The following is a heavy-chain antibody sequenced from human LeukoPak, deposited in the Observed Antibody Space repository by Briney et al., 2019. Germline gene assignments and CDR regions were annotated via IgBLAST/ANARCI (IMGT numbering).Heavy chain of an antibody. Sequence: SVKVSCKASGGTFSSYAISWVRQAPGQGLEWMGRIIPILGIANYAQKFQGRVTITADKSTSTAYMELSSLRSEDTAVYYCARDPLDARTPDTDYWGQGTLVTVSS. CDR3: ARDPLDARTPDTDY. J-gene: IGHJ4*02. V-gene: IGHV1-69*04. CDR1: GGTFSSYA. D-gene: IGHD1-14*01. CDR2: IIPILGIA.